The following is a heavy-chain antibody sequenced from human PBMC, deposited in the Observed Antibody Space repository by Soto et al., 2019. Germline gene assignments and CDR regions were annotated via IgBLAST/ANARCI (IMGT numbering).Heavy chain of an antibody. CDR2: IYYSGST. CDR1: GGSISSSSYY. V-gene: IGHV4-39*01. D-gene: IGHD2-2*01. J-gene: IGHJ5*02. Sequence: SETLSLTCTVSGGSISSSSYYWGWIRQPPGKGLEWIGSIYYSGSTYYNPSLKSRVTISVDTSKNQFSLKLSSVTAADTAVYYCARHVPPGYIVVVPAVRSWFDPWGQGTLVTVSS. CDR3: ARHVPPGYIVVVPAVRSWFDP.